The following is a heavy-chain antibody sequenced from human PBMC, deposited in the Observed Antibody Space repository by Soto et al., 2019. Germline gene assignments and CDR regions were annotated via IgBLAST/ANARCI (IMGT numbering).Heavy chain of an antibody. CDR3: ARDLRTSLSGRFPYYYYYGMDV. V-gene: IGHV4-59*12. Sequence: QVQLRESGPGLLKPSETLSLTCTVSGGSISSYYWSWIRHSPGKGLEWIGYVYYTGSTNYNPNPSPRSRVTILRDKAKKQVSLQLRSVTPADTAIYYCARDLRTSLSGRFPYYYYYGMDVWGQGTTVTVSS. D-gene: IGHD1-1*01. CDR1: GGSISSYY. CDR2: VYYTGST. J-gene: IGHJ6*02.